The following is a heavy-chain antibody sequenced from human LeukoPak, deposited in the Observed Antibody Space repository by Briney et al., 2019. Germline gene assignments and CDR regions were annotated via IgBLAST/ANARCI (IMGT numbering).Heavy chain of an antibody. Sequence: ASVNVSCKASGYTFTSYGISWERHAPGQPLEWMGWIIGYNGNTNYAQKLQARLTMTTDTSTSTAYLELRSLRSDDTAVSYCARRSGDIVVVPGASTTRYYYYYLDVWGKGTTVTVSS. V-gene: IGHV1-18*01. CDR2: IIGYNGNT. D-gene: IGHD2-2*01. J-gene: IGHJ6*03. CDR1: GYTFTSYG. CDR3: ARRSGDIVVVPGASTTRYYYYYLDV.